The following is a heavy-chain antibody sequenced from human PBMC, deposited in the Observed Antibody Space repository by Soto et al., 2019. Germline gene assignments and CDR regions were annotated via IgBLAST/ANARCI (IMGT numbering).Heavy chain of an antibody. CDR2: VAAGGGHT. J-gene: IGHJ4*02. V-gene: IGHV3-23*01. CDR1: GYSFDEYA. Sequence: GSLRLSSVASGYSFDEYARAWVRPAPGKGLEWVSHVAAGGGHTYYAESVKGRFTISRDNSKNTLFLQINTLRADDTAIYFCARGTSFLGAFYYWGQGVPVTVSS. CDR3: ARGTSFLGAFYY. D-gene: IGHD3-16*01.